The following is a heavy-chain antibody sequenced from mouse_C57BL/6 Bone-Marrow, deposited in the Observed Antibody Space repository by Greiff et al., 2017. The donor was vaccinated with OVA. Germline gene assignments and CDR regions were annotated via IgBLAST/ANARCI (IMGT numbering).Heavy chain of an antibody. CDR2: IRNKANGYTT. CDR3: ARYRGYYGSSDYAMDY. Sequence: EVQLVESGGGLVQPGGSLSLPCAASGFTFTDYYMSWVRQPPGKALEWLGFIRNKANGYTTEYSASVKGRFTISRDNSQSILYLQMNALRAEDSATYYCARYRGYYGSSDYAMDYWGQGTSVTVSS. J-gene: IGHJ4*01. V-gene: IGHV7-3*01. CDR1: GFTFTDYY. D-gene: IGHD1-1*01.